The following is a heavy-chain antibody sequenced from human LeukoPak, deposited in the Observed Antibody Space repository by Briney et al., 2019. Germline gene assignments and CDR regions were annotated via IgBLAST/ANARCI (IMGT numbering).Heavy chain of an antibody. Sequence: ASVKVSCKASGGTFSSYAISWVRQAPGQGLEWMGRIIPILGIANYAQKFQGRVTITADKSTSTAYMELSSLRSEDTAVYYCASVERGYSGYEFDYWGQGTLVTVSS. CDR1: GGTFSSYA. CDR3: ASVERGYSGYEFDY. D-gene: IGHD5-12*01. CDR2: IIPILGIA. V-gene: IGHV1-69*04. J-gene: IGHJ4*02.